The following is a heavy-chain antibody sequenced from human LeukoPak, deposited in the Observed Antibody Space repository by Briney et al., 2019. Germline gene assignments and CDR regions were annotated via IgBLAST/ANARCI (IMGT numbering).Heavy chain of an antibody. CDR3: ARDRHCSGGSCYSD. CDR1: GYTFTGYY. CDR2: INPNSGGT. D-gene: IGHD2-15*01. Sequence: ASVKVSCKASGYTFTGYYMHWVRQAPGQGLEWMGWINPNSGGTNYAQKFQGRVAMTRDTSISTAYMELSSLRSEDTAVYYCARDRHCSGGSCYSDWGQGTLVTVSS. V-gene: IGHV1-2*02. J-gene: IGHJ4*02.